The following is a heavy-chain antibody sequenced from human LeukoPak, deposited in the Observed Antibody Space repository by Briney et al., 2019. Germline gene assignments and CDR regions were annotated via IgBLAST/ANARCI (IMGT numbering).Heavy chain of an antibody. D-gene: IGHD3-10*01. J-gene: IGHJ6*03. V-gene: IGHV4-34*01. CDR2: INHSGST. CDR3: ARRRGDGSGNYYIKYYYDYYMDV. Sequence: GSLRLSCAASGFTFSSYGMYWVRQPPGKGLEWIGEINHSGSTNYNPSLKSRLTISVDTSKNQFSLRLSSVTAADTAVYYCARRRGDGSGNYYIKYYYDYYMDVWGKGSTVTVSS. CDR1: GFTFSSYG.